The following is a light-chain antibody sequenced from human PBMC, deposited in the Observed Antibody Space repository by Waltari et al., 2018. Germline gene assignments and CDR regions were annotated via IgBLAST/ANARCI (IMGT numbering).Light chain of an antibody. Sequence: QPVVTQPPSASGTPGQRVTIPGSGSSSNIESNPVNWYQQLPGRAPRLLIYSNSHRPSGVPDRFSASTSGRSASLAISGLQSDDEGNYYCASWDYSLNGVVYGGGTKLTVL. J-gene: IGLJ2*01. CDR3: ASWDYSLNGVV. CDR2: SNS. V-gene: IGLV1-44*01. CDR1: SSNIESNP.